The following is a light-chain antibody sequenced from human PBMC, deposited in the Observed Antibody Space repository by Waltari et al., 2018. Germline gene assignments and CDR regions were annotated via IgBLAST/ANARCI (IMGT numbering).Light chain of an antibody. CDR3: QQYDSTPPHT. J-gene: IGKJ2*01. V-gene: IGKV4-1*01. CDR2: WAS. Sequence: DIVMTQSPDSLAVSLGERATINCKSSQSVLYSSNNKNYLAWYQRKPGQPPKLLIYWASTRESGVPDRFSGSGSGTDFTLTISSVQAEDVAVYYCQQYDSTPPHTFGQGTKLEIK. CDR1: QSVLYSSNNKNY.